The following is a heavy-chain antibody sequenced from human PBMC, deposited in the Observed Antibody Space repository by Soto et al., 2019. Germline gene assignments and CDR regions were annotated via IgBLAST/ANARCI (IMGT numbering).Heavy chain of an antibody. V-gene: IGHV3-30-3*01. Sequence: QVQLVESGGGVVQPGRSLRLSCAASGFSFSYYDMHWVSQVPGKGLEWVALLSSDSNNKYYADSVKGRFTISRDNSKNTLYLQMNSLRPEDTAVYYCANVAAVGGQGTLVTVSS. CDR1: GFSFSYYD. CDR3: ANVAAV. CDR2: LSSDSNNK. D-gene: IGHD6-25*01. J-gene: IGHJ4*02.